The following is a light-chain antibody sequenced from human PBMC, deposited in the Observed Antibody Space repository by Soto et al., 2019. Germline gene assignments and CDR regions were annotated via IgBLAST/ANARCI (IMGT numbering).Light chain of an antibody. Sequence: QSVLTQPTSASATPGQRVTISCSGSSSSIGRNTVDWYQQLPGTAPKLLVYSNNQRPSGVPDRFSGSKSGTSGSLAISGLQSEDEADYYCAAWDDSLNGWVFGGGTKLTVL. CDR1: SSSIGRNT. CDR2: SNN. CDR3: AAWDDSLNGWV. J-gene: IGLJ3*02. V-gene: IGLV1-44*01.